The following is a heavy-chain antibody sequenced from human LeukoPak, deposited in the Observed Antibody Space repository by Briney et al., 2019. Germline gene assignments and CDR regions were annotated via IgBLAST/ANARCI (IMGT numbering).Heavy chain of an antibody. CDR3: ARDQISRGLIDDYYGMDV. CDR1: GGSLSSGDFY. J-gene: IGHJ6*02. Sequence: SETLSLTCTVSGGSLSSGDFYWSWLRQPPGKGLEWLGYFYYTGSHYYNPSLKSRITISVDTSKNQFSLKLSSVTAADTAVYYCARDQISRGLIDDYYGMDVWGQGTTVTVSS. V-gene: IGHV4-30-4*01. D-gene: IGHD3-10*01. CDR2: FYYTGSH.